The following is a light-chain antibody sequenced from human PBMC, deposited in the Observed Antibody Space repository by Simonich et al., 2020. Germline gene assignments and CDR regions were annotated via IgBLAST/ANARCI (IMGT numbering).Light chain of an antibody. V-gene: IGLV2-8*01. CDR1: SSDVGGYNY. Sequence: QSALTQPPSASGSPGQSVTISCTGTSSDVGGYNYVSWYQQHPGKAPKLMIYEVSKRPAGVPDRFSGSKSSNTASLNVSGLQAEDEADYYCSSYAGSNNLVFGGGTKLTVL. CDR3: SSYAGSNNLV. J-gene: IGLJ2*01. CDR2: EVS.